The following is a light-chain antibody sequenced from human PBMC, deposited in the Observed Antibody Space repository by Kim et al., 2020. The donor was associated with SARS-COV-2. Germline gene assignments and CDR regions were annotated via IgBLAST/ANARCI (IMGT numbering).Light chain of an antibody. CDR1: SSNIGTNT. CDR3: AAWDDSLKGVI. V-gene: IGLV1-44*01. J-gene: IGLJ2*01. CDR2: SNN. Sequence: ELTQPPSASGTPGQRVAISCSGSSSNIGTNTGTWYQQLPGTAPKLLIYSNNQRPSGVPDRFSGSKSGTSASLAISGLQSEDEADYYCAAWDDSLKGVIFGGGTKVTVL.